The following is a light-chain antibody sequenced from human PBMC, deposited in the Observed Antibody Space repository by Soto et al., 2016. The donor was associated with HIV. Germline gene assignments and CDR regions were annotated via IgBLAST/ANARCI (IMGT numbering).Light chain of an antibody. Sequence: DIRVTQSPSTLSASVGDRVTITCRVSQSISRWLAWYQQKPGKAPKLLIYKASTLESGVPSRFSGSGSGTEFTLTISSLQPDDSATYYCQEFQTSVHTFGGGPRWRSN. V-gene: IGKV1-5*03. CDR1: QSISRW. CDR2: KAS. CDR3: QEFQTSVHT. J-gene: IGKJ4*01.